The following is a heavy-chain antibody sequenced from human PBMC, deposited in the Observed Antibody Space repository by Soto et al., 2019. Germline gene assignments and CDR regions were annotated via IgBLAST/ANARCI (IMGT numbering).Heavy chain of an antibody. D-gene: IGHD5-12*01. CDR3: AKSRMKGVATNECFDY. Sequence: GGSLRLSCAASGFTFSSYAMSWVRQAPGKGLEWVSAISGSGGSTYYADSVKGRFTISRDNSKNTLYLQMNSLRAEDTAVYYCAKSRMKGVATNECFDYWGQGTLVTVSS. V-gene: IGHV3-23*01. CDR2: ISGSGGST. CDR1: GFTFSSYA. J-gene: IGHJ4*02.